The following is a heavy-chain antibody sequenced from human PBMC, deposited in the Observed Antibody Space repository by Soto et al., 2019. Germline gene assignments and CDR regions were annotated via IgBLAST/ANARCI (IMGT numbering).Heavy chain of an antibody. CDR1: GFTFSSYG. CDR2: ISGSGGST. Sequence: VQLVESGGGVVQPGRSLRLSCAASGFTFSSYGMHWVRQAPGKGLEWISSISGSGGSTYYADSVKGRFTISRDNSKNTLYVQLSSLRAEDTAVYYCTKRTNSGSYPNFSDSWGQGTLVTVSS. J-gene: IGHJ4*02. V-gene: IGHV3-23*04. CDR3: TKRTNSGSYPNFSDS. D-gene: IGHD1-26*01.